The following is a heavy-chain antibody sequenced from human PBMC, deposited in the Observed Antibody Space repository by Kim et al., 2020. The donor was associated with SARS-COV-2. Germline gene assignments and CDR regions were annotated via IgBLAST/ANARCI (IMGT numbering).Heavy chain of an antibody. V-gene: IGHV4-59*08. CDR1: GGSISSYY. CDR2: IYYSGST. CDR3: ARQGYSYAKANYYYGMDV. J-gene: IGHJ6*02. D-gene: IGHD5-18*01. Sequence: SETLSLTCTVSGGSISSYYWSWIRQPPGKGLEWIGYIYYSGSTHYNPYLKSRVTISVDTSKNQFSLQLSSVTAVDTAVYYCARQGYSYAKANYYYGMDVWGQGTTVTVSS.